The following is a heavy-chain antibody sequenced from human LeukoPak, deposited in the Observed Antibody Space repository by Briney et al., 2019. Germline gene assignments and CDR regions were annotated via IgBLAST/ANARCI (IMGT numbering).Heavy chain of an antibody. Sequence: GGSLRLSCAASGFAVGNNYMSWVRQAPGKGLEWGSIIHSGGNTYYADSVKGRFTISRDNSKNPLYLQMNSLRAEDTALYYCTRANSATIPGVDPWGQGTLVTVSS. CDR3: TRANSATIPGVDP. V-gene: IGHV3-53*01. D-gene: IGHD1-26*01. J-gene: IGHJ5*02. CDR1: GFAVGNNY. CDR2: IHSGGNT.